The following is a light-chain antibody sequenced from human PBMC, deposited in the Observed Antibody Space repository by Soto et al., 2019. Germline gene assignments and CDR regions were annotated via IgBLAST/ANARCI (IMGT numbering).Light chain of an antibody. CDR3: NSHASSNNVI. J-gene: IGLJ2*01. Sequence: QSVLTQPPSASGSPGQSVTISCTGTSSDVGGYNYVSWFQQHPGKAPKLIIYEVTKRPSGVPDRFSGSKSGNTASLTVSGLQGEDEADYYCNSHASSNNVIFGGGTKVTVL. V-gene: IGLV2-8*01. CDR2: EVT. CDR1: SSDVGGYNY.